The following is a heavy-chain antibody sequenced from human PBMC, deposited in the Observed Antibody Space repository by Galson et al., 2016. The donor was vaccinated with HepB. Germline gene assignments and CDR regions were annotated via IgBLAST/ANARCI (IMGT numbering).Heavy chain of an antibody. V-gene: IGHV4-34*01. Sequence: SETLSLTCVVDNVSLRGYYWSWIRQPPGKGLEWIGEIDESGSTKYNPSLKSRVTISVDTSNNQFSLKLSSVTAADTAVYYCARVYGEPISYYYYGMDVWGQGTTVTVSS. D-gene: IGHD4-17*01. CDR3: ARVYGEPISYYYYGMDV. CDR2: IDESGST. CDR1: NVSLRGYY. J-gene: IGHJ6*02.